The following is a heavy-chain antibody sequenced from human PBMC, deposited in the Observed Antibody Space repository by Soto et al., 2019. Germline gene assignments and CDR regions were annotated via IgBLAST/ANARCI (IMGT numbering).Heavy chain of an antibody. CDR3: ARDPYLEYSSPAPRRGLPDKNWFDP. D-gene: IGHD6-6*01. Sequence: PGGSLRLSCAASGFTFSSYAMHWVRQAPGKGLECVAVISYDGSNKYYADSVKGRFTISRDNSKNTLYLQMNSLRAEDTAVYYCARDPYLEYSSPAPRRGLPDKNWFDPWGQGTLVTVSS. CDR2: ISYDGSNK. V-gene: IGHV3-30-3*01. J-gene: IGHJ5*02. CDR1: GFTFSSYA.